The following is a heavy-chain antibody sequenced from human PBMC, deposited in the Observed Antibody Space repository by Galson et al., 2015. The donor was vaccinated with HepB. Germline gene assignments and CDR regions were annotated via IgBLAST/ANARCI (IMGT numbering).Heavy chain of an antibody. CDR2: IKQDGSEK. V-gene: IGHV3-7*01. J-gene: IGHJ6*02. Sequence: SLRLSCAASGFTSSSHSMSWIRQAPGKGLEWVANIKQDGSEKYYVGSVRGRFTISRDNAKNSLYLQMNSLRAEDTAVYYCAREYDYGMDVWGQGTTVTVSS. CDR1: GFTSSSHS. CDR3: AREYDYGMDV.